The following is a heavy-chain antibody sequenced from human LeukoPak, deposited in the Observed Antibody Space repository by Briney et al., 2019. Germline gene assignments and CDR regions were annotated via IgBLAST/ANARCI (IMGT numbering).Heavy chain of an antibody. CDR1: GGSFSGYY. CDR3: ARSSEGRYYYDSSGYSYYYYYMDV. V-gene: IGHV4-59*01. D-gene: IGHD3-22*01. J-gene: IGHJ6*03. Sequence: PSETLSLTCAVYGGSFSGYYWSWIRQPPGKGLEWIGYIYYSGSTSYNPSLKSRVTISVDTSKNQFSLKLRSVTAADTAVYYCARSSEGRYYYDSSGYSYYYYYMDVWGKGTTVTISS. CDR2: IYYSGST.